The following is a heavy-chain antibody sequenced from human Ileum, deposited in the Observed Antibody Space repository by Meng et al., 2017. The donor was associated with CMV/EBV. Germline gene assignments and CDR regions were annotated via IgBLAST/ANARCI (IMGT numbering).Heavy chain of an antibody. CDR3: AKDTVPDSRFNFDH. Sequence: GESLKISCSASGFVFSGYSMNWVRLAPGKGLEWVSIIYGGGSTKIYADSVKGRFTISRDDSKNMLYLQMDSLRVEDTALYFCAKDTVPDSRFNFDHWGRGTLVTVSS. CDR1: GFVFSGYS. CDR2: IYGGGSTK. D-gene: IGHD2-21*02. V-gene: IGHV3-23*03. J-gene: IGHJ4*02.